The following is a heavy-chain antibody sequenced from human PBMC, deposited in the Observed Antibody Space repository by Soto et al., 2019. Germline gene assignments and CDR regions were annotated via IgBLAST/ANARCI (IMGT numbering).Heavy chain of an antibody. Sequence: ASVKVSCKASGYTFTSYYMHWVRQAPGQGLEWMGIINPSGGSTSYAQKFQGRVTMTRDTSTSTVYMELSSLRSEDTAVYYCARDEGYCSGGSCYWFDPWGQGTLVTVSS. CDR3: ARDEGYCSGGSCYWFDP. J-gene: IGHJ5*02. V-gene: IGHV1-46*03. CDR2: INPSGGST. D-gene: IGHD2-15*01. CDR1: GYTFTSYY.